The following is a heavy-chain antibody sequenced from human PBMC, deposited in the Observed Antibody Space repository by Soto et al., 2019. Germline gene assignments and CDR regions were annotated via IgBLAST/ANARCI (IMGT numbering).Heavy chain of an antibody. D-gene: IGHD5-12*01. CDR1: GYTFTSYG. V-gene: IGHV1-18*01. J-gene: IGHJ5*02. CDR2: ISAYNGNT. Sequence: ASVKVSCKASGYTFTSYGISWVRQAPGQGLEWMGWISAYNGNTNYAQKLQGRVTMTTDTSTSTAYMELRSLRSDDTAVYYCASTHSGYDPYNWFDPWAQGTLVTVSA. CDR3: ASTHSGYDPYNWFDP.